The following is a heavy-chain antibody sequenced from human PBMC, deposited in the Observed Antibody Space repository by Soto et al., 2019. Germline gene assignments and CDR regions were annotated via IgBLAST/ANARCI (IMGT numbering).Heavy chain of an antibody. D-gene: IGHD3-10*01. CDR1: GYTLTELS. Sequence: ASVKVSCKVSGYTLTELSMHWVRQAPGKGLEWMGGFDPEDGETIYAQKFQGRVTMTEDTSTDTAYMELSSLRSEDTAVYYCATLSLQSGGILWFRELSPPPYYYSYMDVWGKGTTVTVSS. J-gene: IGHJ6*03. CDR2: FDPEDGET. V-gene: IGHV1-24*01. CDR3: ATLSLQSGGILWFRELSPPPYYYSYMDV.